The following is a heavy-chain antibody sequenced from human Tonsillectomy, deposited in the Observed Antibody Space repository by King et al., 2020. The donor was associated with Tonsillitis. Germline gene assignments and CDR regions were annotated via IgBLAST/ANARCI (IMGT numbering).Heavy chain of an antibody. V-gene: IGHV4-34*01. CDR1: GGSFSGYH. CDR2: INHSGST. J-gene: IGHJ3*02. D-gene: IGHD1-26*01. CDR3: ARGLTWVGATSGAFDI. Sequence: VQLQQWGAGLFKPSETLSLTCAVYGGSFSGYHWSWIRQPPGKGLEWIGEINHSGSTNYNPSLKSRVTISVDTSKNQFSLKLSSVTAADTAVYYCARGLTWVGATSGAFDIWGQGTMVTVSS.